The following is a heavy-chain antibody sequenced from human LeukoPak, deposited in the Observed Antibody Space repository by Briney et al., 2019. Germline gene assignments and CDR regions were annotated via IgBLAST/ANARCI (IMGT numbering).Heavy chain of an antibody. CDR3: ARHGPGVAPFDY. CDR2: IYYSGST. V-gene: IGHV4-59*08. D-gene: IGHD2-15*01. Sequence: SETLSLTCTVSGGSISSYYWGWIRQPPGKGLKWIGYIYYSGSTNYNPSLKSRVTISVDTSKNQFSLKLSSVTAADTAVYYCARHGPGVAPFDYWGQGTLVTVSS. J-gene: IGHJ4*02. CDR1: GGSISSYY.